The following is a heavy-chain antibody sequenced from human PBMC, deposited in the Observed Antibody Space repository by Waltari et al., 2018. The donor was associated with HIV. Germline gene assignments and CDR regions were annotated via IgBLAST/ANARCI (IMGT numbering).Heavy chain of an antibody. CDR1: GYTLAELS. Sequence: QVQLVQSGAEVKKPGASVKVSCKVSGYTLAELSMHWVRQAPGKGLEWMGGCDPEDGETIDAQKFQGRVTRTEDTSTDTAYMELSSLRSEDTAVYYCATIRGDRDAFDIWGQGTMVTVSS. J-gene: IGHJ3*02. V-gene: IGHV1-24*01. D-gene: IGHD1-20*01. CDR2: CDPEDGET. CDR3: ATIRGDRDAFDI.